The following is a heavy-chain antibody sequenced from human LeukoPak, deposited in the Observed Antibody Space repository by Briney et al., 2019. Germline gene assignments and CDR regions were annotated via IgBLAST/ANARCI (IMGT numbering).Heavy chain of an antibody. D-gene: IGHD3-22*01. J-gene: IGHJ4*02. CDR2: IYYSGST. V-gene: IGHV4-59*01. Sequence: SETLSLTCTASGGSISSYYWSWIRQPPGKGLEWIGYIYYSGSTNYNPSLKSRVTISVDTSKNQFSLKLSSVTAADTAVYYCARLNYYDSSGYFDYWGQGTLVTVSS. CDR3: ARLNYYDSSGYFDY. CDR1: GGSISSYY.